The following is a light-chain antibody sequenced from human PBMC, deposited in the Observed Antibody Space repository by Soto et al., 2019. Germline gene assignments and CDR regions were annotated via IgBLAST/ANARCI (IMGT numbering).Light chain of an antibody. J-gene: IGKJ3*01. CDR1: QDISNY. Sequence: DIQMTQSPSSLSASVGDRVTITCQASQDISNYLKWYQQKPGKAPKLLIYDASNLETGVPSRFSGSGSGTYFTFTISSLQPEDIATYYCQQYDNLPLFTFGPGTKVDIK. CDR2: DAS. V-gene: IGKV1-33*01. CDR3: QQYDNLPLFT.